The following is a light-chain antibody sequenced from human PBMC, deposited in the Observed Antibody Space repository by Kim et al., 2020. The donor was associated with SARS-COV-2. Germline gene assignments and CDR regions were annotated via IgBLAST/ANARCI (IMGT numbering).Light chain of an antibody. V-gene: IGLV2-14*03. J-gene: IGLJ1*01. CDR1: SSDVGGYNY. CDR3: SSYTSSSTLGVYV. Sequence: QSALTQPASVSGSPGQSITISCTGTSSDVGGYNYVSWYQQHPGKAPKLMIYDVSNRPSGVSTRFSGSKSGNTASLTISGLQAEDEADYYCSSYTSSSTLGVYVFGTGTKVTVL. CDR2: DVS.